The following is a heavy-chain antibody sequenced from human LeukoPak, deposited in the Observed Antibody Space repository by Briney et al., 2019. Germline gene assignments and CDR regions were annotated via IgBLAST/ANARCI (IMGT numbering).Heavy chain of an antibody. CDR3: AKDWGMGDQLLRIDY. Sequence: RGSLTLSCVVAGLTFSSYSMSLVSQAPGKGLEWVSTISGRGVSTYYADSVKGRFTISRDNSKNTMYLQMNSLRAEDTAVYYCAKDWGMGDQLLRIDYWGQGTLVTVSS. CDR1: GLTFSSYS. V-gene: IGHV3-23*01. CDR2: ISGRGVST. D-gene: IGHD2-2*01. J-gene: IGHJ4*02.